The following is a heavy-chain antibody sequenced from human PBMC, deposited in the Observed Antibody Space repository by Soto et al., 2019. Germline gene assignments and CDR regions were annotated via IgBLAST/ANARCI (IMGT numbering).Heavy chain of an antibody. Sequence: SETLSLTCTVSGGSMSSHYWTWLRQSPGRGLEWIGYISYSGSTYYNPSLKSRVTISADTSKNQFSLRMNSMIAADTAVYYCARADPDASVGYWGQGTLVTVSS. CDR1: GGSMSSHY. CDR3: ARADPDASVGY. V-gene: IGHV4-59*11. J-gene: IGHJ4*02. CDR2: ISYSGST. D-gene: IGHD2-15*01.